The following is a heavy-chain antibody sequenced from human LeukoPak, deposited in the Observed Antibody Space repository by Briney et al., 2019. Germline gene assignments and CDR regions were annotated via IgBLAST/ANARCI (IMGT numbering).Heavy chain of an antibody. J-gene: IGHJ4*02. CDR3: ARVGRGSNQEIKILDN. D-gene: IGHD1-26*01. CDR1: GGSISSGSYY. Sequence: SQTLSLTCTVSGGSISSGSYYWSWIRQPAGKGLEWIGSIYTSGSTNYNPSLKSRVTISADTSKNQFSLKLSSVTAADTAVYYWARVGRGSNQEIKILDNWAQGPRFPVPS. V-gene: IGHV4-61*02. CDR2: IYTSGST.